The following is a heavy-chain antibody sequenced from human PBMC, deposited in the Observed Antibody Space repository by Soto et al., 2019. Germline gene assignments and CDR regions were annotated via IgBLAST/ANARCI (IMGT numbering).Heavy chain of an antibody. CDR2: LNPNSGNT. D-gene: IGHD1-20*01. V-gene: IGHV1-8*01. J-gene: IGHJ5*02. CDR3: ARDHRYNWNDEGWFDP. CDR1: GYMFSTYD. Sequence: QVQLVQSGAEVKKPGASVQVSCKASGYMFSTYDINWVRQAPGQGLEWMGWLNPNSGNTGYAQKFQGRVTMTRNTPINTAYMELSSLGSDDTAVYYCARDHRYNWNDEGWFDPWGQGTLVTVSS.